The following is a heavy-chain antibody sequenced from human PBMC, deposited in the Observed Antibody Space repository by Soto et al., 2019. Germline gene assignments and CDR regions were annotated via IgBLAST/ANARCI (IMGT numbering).Heavy chain of an antibody. D-gene: IGHD3-3*02. J-gene: IGHJ6*02. CDR3: AKAFSEMGYYYSGIDV. CDR1: GFTFSSYG. CDR2: ISYDGSNK. V-gene: IGHV3-30*18. Sequence: GGSLRLSCAASGFTFSSYGMHWVRQAPGKGLEWVAVISYDGSNKYYADSVKGRFTISRDNSKNTLYLQMNSLRAEDTAVYYCAKAFSEMGYYYSGIDVWGQATTVTVSS.